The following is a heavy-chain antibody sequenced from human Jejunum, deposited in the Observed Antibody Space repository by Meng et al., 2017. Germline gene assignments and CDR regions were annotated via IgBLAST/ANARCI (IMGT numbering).Heavy chain of an antibody. J-gene: IGHJ4*02. CDR3: ARDNDSGGYLELDY. CDR1: GYSFIGFY. D-gene: IGHD3-22*01. CDR2: IHPNTGGT. Sequence: GRLLQSGAEVKNPGASVKVSCKASGYSFIGFYIHWVRQAPGQGLEWMGWIHPNTGGTKYAQKFQGRVTVTRDTSISTAYMELNFLRPEDTAVYYCARDNDSGGYLELDYWGQGTLVTVSS. V-gene: IGHV1-2*02.